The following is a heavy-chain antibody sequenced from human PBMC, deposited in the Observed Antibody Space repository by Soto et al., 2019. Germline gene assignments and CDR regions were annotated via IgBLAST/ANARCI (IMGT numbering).Heavy chain of an antibody. D-gene: IGHD3-9*01. CDR3: ARQDYDILTGFPRAIDY. J-gene: IGHJ4*02. V-gene: IGHV5-51*01. CDR1: GYNFTSYW. Sequence: GESLKISCKGSGYNFTSYWIWWVRQMPGKGLEWMGIIYPGDSDTRYSPSFQGQVTMSADKSISTAYLQWSSLKASDTAMYYCARQDYDILTGFPRAIDYWGQGTLVTVSS. CDR2: IYPGDSDT.